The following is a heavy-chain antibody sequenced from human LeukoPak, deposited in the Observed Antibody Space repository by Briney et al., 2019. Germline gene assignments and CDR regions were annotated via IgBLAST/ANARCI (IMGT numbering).Heavy chain of an antibody. V-gene: IGHV3-74*01. CDR3: ARGRGPYGWFDP. D-gene: IGHD3-10*01. CDR2: KSSDGSNI. CDR1: GFDLSAYW. Sequence: GGSLRLSCAASGFDLSAYWMHWVRQVPGKGLVWVSRKSSDGSNINYADSVKGRFTVSRDNAKNTLYLQMNSLRVEDTAVYYCARGRGPYGWFDPWGQGTLVTVSS. J-gene: IGHJ5*02.